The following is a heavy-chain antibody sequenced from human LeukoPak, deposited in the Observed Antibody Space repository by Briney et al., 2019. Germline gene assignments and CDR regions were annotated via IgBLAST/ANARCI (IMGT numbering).Heavy chain of an antibody. J-gene: IGHJ4*02. Sequence: ASVKVSCKASGYTFTTYHMHWVRQAPGQGLEWMGIINPSGGSTTYAQKFQDRVTMTSDTSTSTVYMEVSSLRSEDTAVYYCARYHAMVTTYTFDYWGQGTLVTVSS. V-gene: IGHV1-46*01. D-gene: IGHD4-17*01. CDR1: GYTFTTYH. CDR2: INPSGGST. CDR3: ARYHAMVTTYTFDY.